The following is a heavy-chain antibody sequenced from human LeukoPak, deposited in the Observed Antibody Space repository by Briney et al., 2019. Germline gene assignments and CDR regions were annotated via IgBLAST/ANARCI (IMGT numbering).Heavy chain of an antibody. Sequence: PGGSLRLSCAASGIIFSNYWMHWVRQAPGKGLVWVSRINRDGSSTSYADSVKGRFTISRDNAKNTLYLQMSSLRAEDSAVYYCASAYYHYFFDYWGQGTLVTVSS. CDR1: GIIFSNYW. CDR2: INRDGSST. V-gene: IGHV3-74*01. CDR3: ASAYYHYFFDY. D-gene: IGHD3-16*01. J-gene: IGHJ4*02.